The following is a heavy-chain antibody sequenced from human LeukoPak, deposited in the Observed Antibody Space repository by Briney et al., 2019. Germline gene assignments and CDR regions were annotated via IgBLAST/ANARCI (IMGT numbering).Heavy chain of an antibody. CDR1: GFTFSSYS. D-gene: IGHD6-13*01. Sequence: PGGSLRLSCAASGFTFSSYSMNWVRQAPGKGLEWISYIGSPVTTIYYADSVKGRFTISRDNARNSLSLQMNSLTAEDTAVYYCAIDQVAAAPHYYGMDFRGQGTTVTVSS. J-gene: IGHJ6*02. CDR2: IGSPVTTI. V-gene: IGHV3-48*04. CDR3: AIDQVAAAPHYYGMDF.